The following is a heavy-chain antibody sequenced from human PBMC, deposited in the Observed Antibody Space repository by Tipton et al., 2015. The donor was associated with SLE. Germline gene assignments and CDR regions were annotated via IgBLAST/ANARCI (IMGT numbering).Heavy chain of an antibody. CDR1: GGSFGDYY. J-gene: IGHJ1*01. V-gene: IGHV4-34*01. Sequence: TLSLTCAVYGGSFGDYYWNWIRQPPGKGLEWIGEINHSGRTNYNSSLKSRVTISIDTSKNQFSLKLNSVTAADTAVYYCATNGHGETYEFFTEYLRHWGQGTLVTVSS. CDR2: INHSGRT. D-gene: IGHD5-12*01. CDR3: ATNGHGETYEFFTEYLRH.